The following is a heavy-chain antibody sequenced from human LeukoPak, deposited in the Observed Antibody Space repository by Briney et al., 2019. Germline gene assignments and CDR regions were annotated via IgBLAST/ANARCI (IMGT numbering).Heavy chain of an antibody. CDR2: INIDGSST. CDR3: ASGSGSYFPGY. V-gene: IGHV3-74*01. J-gene: IGHJ4*02. Sequence: RGSLRLSCAASGFTFSRNWMYWVRQAPGKGLVWVSRINIDGSSTSYADSVKGRFTISRDNAKNTLYLQMNSLRAEDTAVYYCASGSGSYFPGYWGQGTLVTVSS. CDR1: GFTFSRNW. D-gene: IGHD3-10*01.